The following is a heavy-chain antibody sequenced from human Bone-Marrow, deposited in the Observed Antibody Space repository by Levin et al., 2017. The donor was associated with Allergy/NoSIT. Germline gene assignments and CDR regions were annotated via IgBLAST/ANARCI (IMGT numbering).Heavy chain of an antibody. CDR2: ISAYNGNT. V-gene: IGHV1-18*01. J-gene: IGHJ4*02. D-gene: IGHD3-16*02. CDR3: ARGDYDYVWGSYHIGSFDY. CDR1: GYTFTSYG. Sequence: RASVKVSCKASGYTFTSYGISWVRQAPGQGLEWMGWISAYNGNTNYAQKLQGRVTMTTDTSTSTAYMELRSLRSDDTAVYYCARGDYDYVWGSYHIGSFDYWGQGTLVTVSS.